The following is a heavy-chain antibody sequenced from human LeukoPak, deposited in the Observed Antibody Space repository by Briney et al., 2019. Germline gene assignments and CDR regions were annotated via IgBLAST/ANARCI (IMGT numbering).Heavy chain of an antibody. D-gene: IGHD1-26*01. CDR1: GDSISSYY. CDR3: ARENSGSYREFDY. V-gene: IGHV4-4*07. Sequence: SETLSLTCTVSGDSISSYYWSWIRQPAGKGLDWIGRIYTSWSTNYNASLKSRVSMSVDTSKNQFSLKLSSVTAADTAVFYCARENSGSYREFDYWGQGTLVTVSS. J-gene: IGHJ4*02. CDR2: IYTSWST.